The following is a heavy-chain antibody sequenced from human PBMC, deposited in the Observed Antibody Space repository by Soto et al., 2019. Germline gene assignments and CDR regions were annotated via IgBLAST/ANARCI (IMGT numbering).Heavy chain of an antibody. CDR3: ARGVSNSGAYCTAPSAYGL. CDR1: GGTFNGYG. J-gene: IGHJ3*01. CDR2: TVPVFDTS. Sequence: QVQLVQSGAVVKKPGSSVEVSCKASGGTFNGYGISWVRQAPGQGLEWMGGTVPVFDTSKYVPRFQGRVTIPADNSTSTAYMELSSVISEHTAIYFWARGVSNSGAYCTAPSAYGLWGQRTLVIVSS. V-gene: IGHV1-69*06. D-gene: IGHD3-10*01.